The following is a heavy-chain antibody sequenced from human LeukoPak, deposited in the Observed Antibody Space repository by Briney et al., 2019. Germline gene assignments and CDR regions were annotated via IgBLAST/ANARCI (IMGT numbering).Heavy chain of an antibody. CDR2: INPNSGGT. Sequence: ASVKVSCKASGYTFTSYDINWVRQATGQGLEWMGWINPNSGGTNYAQNFQGRVTMTRDTSISTAYMELSRLRSDDTAVYYCARLIREYSSSFDYWGQGTLVTVSS. CDR3: ARLIREYSSSFDY. D-gene: IGHD6-6*01. J-gene: IGHJ4*02. V-gene: IGHV1-2*02. CDR1: GYTFTSYD.